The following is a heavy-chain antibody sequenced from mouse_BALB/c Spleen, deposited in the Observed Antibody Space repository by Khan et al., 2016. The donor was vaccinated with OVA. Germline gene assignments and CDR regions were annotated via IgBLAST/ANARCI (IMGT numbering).Heavy chain of an antibody. D-gene: IGHD2-14*01. CDR2: INPNTDNT. J-gene: IGHJ3*01. V-gene: IGHV1-26*01. CDR1: GYSFTAYY. CDR3: ERGYDFCAY. Sequence: IQLVQSGPDLVKTGASVKISCKASGYSFTAYYMNWVKLSHGKSLECLGRINPNTDNTNYTQNFKGKAILTVNTSSSTAYMELRSLTSEDSAVYFCERGYDFCAYWGKGTLVTVSA.